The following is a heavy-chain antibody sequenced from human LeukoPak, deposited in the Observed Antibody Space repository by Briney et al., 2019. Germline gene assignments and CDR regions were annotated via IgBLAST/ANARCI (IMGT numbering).Heavy chain of an antibody. CDR1: GFTFNSFA. CDR3: AKVMYEGYYGSGSYFSGFDN. Sequence: GGSLRLSCEASGFTFNSFAMHWVRLAPGKGLEWVAIVSYDGSSQYYGDSVKGRFTISRDNSKNTLYLQMNSLRAEDTGLCFCAKVMYEGYYGSGSYFSGFDNWGQGTVVTVSS. CDR2: VSYDGSSQ. D-gene: IGHD3-10*01. J-gene: IGHJ5*02. V-gene: IGHV3-30*18.